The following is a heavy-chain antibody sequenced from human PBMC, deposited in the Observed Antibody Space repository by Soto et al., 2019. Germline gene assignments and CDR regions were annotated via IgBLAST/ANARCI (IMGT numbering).Heavy chain of an antibody. V-gene: IGHV1-8*01. CDR3: ARGLAAAGTVFDP. CDR1: GYTFTSYD. Sequence: QVQLVQSGAEVKKPGASVKVSCKASGYTFTSYDINWVRQATGQGLEWMGWMNPNSGNTGYAQKFQGRVTMNRNTSRNRAYRKRSSRRSEDTAVYYCARGLAAAGTVFDPWGKGTLVTVSS. J-gene: IGHJ5*02. CDR2: MNPNSGNT. D-gene: IGHD6-13*01.